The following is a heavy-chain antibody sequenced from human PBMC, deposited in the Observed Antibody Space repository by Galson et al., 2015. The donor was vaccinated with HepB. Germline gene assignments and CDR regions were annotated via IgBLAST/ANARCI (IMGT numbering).Heavy chain of an antibody. D-gene: IGHD2-2*01. CDR2: ISSSSSYI. V-gene: IGHV3-21*01. CDR3: ATGYCTSSSCSRVFAY. J-gene: IGHJ4*02. CDR1: GFTFSTYS. Sequence: SLRLSCAASGFTFSTYSMNWVRQAPGKGLEWVSSISSSSSYIHYADSVKGRFTISRDNAKNSLYLQMNSLRADDTAVYFCATGYCTSSSCSRVFAYWGQGTLVTVSS.